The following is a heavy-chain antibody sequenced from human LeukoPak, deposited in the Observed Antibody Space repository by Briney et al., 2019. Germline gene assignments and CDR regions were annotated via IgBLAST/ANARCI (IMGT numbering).Heavy chain of an antibody. Sequence: SETLSLTCAVYGGSFSGYYWSWIRQPPGKGLEWIGEINHSGSTNYNPSLKSRVTISVDTSKSQFSLKLSSVTAADTAVYYCARGAHYYGSGPRRFDPWGQGTLVTVSS. CDR3: ARGAHYYGSGPRRFDP. CDR2: INHSGST. J-gene: IGHJ5*02. D-gene: IGHD3-10*01. V-gene: IGHV4-34*01. CDR1: GGSFSGYY.